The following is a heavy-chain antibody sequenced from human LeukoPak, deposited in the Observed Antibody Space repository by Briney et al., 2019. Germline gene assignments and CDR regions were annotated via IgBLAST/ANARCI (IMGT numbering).Heavy chain of an antibody. J-gene: IGHJ5*02. CDR3: AREPSLHSSSSYNL. CDR1: GYSFTSYD. D-gene: IGHD6-6*01. CDR2: MNPNSGNT. V-gene: IGHV1-8*01. Sequence: ASVKVSCKASGYSFTSYDINWVRQATGQGLEWMGWMNPNSGNTGYAQKFKGRVTLTRDASITTAYMELSSLSSEDTAIYYCAREPSLHSSSSYNLWGQGTLVTVSS.